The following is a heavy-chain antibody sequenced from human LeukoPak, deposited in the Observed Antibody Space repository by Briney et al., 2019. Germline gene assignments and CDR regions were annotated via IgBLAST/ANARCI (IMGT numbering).Heavy chain of an antibody. CDR1: GFTFSSYT. Sequence: GGSLRLSCAASGFTFSSYTMNWVRQAPGKGLDWVSSISSGSTYVYYADSVKGRFTISRDNAKNSLYLQMNNLRVEDTAIYYCARVSGDYERGGAPDYWGQGTLVTVSS. V-gene: IGHV3-21*01. J-gene: IGHJ4*02. CDR3: ARVSGDYERGGAPDY. CDR2: ISSGSTYV. D-gene: IGHD4-17*01.